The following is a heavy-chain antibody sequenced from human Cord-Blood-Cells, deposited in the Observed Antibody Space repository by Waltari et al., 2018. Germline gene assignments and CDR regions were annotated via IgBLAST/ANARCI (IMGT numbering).Heavy chain of an antibody. V-gene: IGHV3-23*01. CDR2: ISGSGGST. CDR1: GSTFSSYA. D-gene: IGHD6-13*01. J-gene: IGHJ4*02. CDR3: AKGMDIAAASDY. Sequence: EVQLLESGGGLVQRGGSLRLSCAAPGSTFSSYALRWVRQAPGKGLEWVSAISGSGGSTYYADSVKGRFTISRDNSKNTLYLQMNSLRAEDMAVYYCAKGMDIAAASDYWGQGTLVTVSS.